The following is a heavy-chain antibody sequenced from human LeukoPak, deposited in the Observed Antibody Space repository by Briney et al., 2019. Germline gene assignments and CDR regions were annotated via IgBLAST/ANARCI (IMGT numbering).Heavy chain of an antibody. J-gene: IGHJ4*02. CDR2: INHSGST. CDR1: GGSFSGYY. Sequence: SETLSLTCAVYGGSFSGYYWSWFRQPPGKGLEWFGEINHSGSTNYNPSLKSRVTISVDTSKNQFSLKLSSVTAADTAVYYCARGGIGWDSSGWYLYYFDYWGQGTLVTVSS. CDR3: ARGGIGWDSSGWYLYYFDY. V-gene: IGHV4-34*01. D-gene: IGHD6-19*01.